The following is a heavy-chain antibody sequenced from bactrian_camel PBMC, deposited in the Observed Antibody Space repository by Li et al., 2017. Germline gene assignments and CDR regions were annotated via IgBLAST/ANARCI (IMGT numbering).Heavy chain of an antibody. Sequence: LVESGGGSVQAGGSPRHSCAASGRTDSYNVMGWFRQAPGKERELVSSIRREERTWYSLAVGGRFTISQNNTKNTVYLQMNSLDPEDTAMYYCAADQRPATCTSRGGGYCYSARGYNHWGQGTQVTVS. J-gene: IGHJ4*01. V-gene: IGHV3S55*01. D-gene: IGHD2*01. CDR1: GRTDSYNV. CDR2: IRREERT. CDR3: AADQRPATCTSRGGGYCYSARGYNH.